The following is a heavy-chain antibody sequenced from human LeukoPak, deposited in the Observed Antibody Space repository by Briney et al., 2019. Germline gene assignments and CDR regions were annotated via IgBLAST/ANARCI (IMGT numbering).Heavy chain of an antibody. CDR2: ISGSGGST. V-gene: IGHV3-23*01. Sequence: GGSLRLSCAASGFTFSSYAMSWVRQAPGKGLEWVSAISGSGGSTYYADSVKGRFTISRDNSKNTMYMQMNSLRAEDTAVYYCAKFSGAHTMGAFDIWGQGTMVTVSS. CDR3: AKFSGAHTMGAFDI. CDR1: GFTFSSYA. J-gene: IGHJ3*02. D-gene: IGHD1-26*01.